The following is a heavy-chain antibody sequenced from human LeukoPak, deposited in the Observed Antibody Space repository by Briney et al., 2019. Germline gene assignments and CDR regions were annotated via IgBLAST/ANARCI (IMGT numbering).Heavy chain of an antibody. V-gene: IGHV3-21*05. CDR1: GFTFSSYA. J-gene: IGHJ6*02. Sequence: PGGSLRLSCAASGFTFSSYAMSWVRQAPGKGLEWVSYITPSSSYTYYADSVKGRFTISRDNAKNSLYPQMNSLRAEDTAVYYCARGHYGLDVWGQGTTVTVSS. CDR2: ITPSSSYT. CDR3: ARGHYGLDV.